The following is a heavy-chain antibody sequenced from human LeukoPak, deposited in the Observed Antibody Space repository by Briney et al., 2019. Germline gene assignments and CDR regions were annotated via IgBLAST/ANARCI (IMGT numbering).Heavy chain of an antibody. Sequence: SLKLSCTVSGFTFNSSDMQWVRQDPGQRLEWIGWIIVGSDNTNYAQTFQERVTITRDMSTSTAYMELSSLRSDDTAVYYCVADPYYDGSGPPRWFDPWGQGTLVTVSS. V-gene: IGHV1-58*02. CDR3: VADPYYDGSGPPRWFDP. D-gene: IGHD3-22*01. J-gene: IGHJ5*02. CDR1: GFTFNSSD. CDR2: IIVGSDNT.